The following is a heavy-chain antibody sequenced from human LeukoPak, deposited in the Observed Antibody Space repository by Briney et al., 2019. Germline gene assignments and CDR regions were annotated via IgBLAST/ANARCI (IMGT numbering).Heavy chain of an antibody. V-gene: IGHV4-39*01. CDR1: GGSISSSSYY. Sequence: SETLSLTCTVSGGSISSSSYYWGWLRQPPGKGLEWIGSIYYSGSTYYNPSLKSRVTISVDTSKNQFSLKLSSVTAADTAVYYCARASGWKGGYFDYWGQGTLVTVSS. J-gene: IGHJ4*02. D-gene: IGHD6-19*01. CDR2: IYYSGST. CDR3: ARASGWKGGYFDY.